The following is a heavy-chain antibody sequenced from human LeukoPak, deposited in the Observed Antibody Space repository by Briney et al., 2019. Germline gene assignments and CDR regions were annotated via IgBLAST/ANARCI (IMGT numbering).Heavy chain of an antibody. Sequence: GESLKVSCKGSGYIFTSYWIGWVRQMPGKGLEWVGFIYPGDSDTRYSPSFQGQVTISADKSISTAYLQWSSLKASDTAMYYCARLSGNKFSSGWFFYWGQGTLVTVSS. CDR3: ARLSGNKFSSGWFFY. CDR1: GYIFTSYW. J-gene: IGHJ4*02. D-gene: IGHD6-19*01. CDR2: IYPGDSDT. V-gene: IGHV5-51*01.